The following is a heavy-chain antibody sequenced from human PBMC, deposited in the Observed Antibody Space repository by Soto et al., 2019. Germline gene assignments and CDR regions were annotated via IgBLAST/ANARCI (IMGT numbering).Heavy chain of an antibody. CDR1: GYTFTNYS. Sequence: ASVKVSCKASGYTFTNYSMHWVRQAPGQRLEWMGWINASNGNTRYSQKFQGRVTITRDTSASTAYMELSSLRSEDTAVYYCARVTVGDYVAGGAFDIWGQGTMVTVSS. CDR2: INASNGNT. V-gene: IGHV1-3*01. D-gene: IGHD4-17*01. J-gene: IGHJ3*02. CDR3: ARVTVGDYVAGGAFDI.